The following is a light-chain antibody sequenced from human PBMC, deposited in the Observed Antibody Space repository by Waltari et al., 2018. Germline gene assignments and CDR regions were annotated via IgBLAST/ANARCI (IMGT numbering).Light chain of an antibody. J-gene: IGKJ1*01. Sequence: EIVLTQSPGTLSLSLGERATLSCRASQSVSRALAWYQQKPGQAPRLLIYGASTRATGIPERFRGSGSGTDFSLTISRLEPDDFAVYYCQHYLRLPVTFGQGTTVEI. CDR3: QHYLRLPVT. V-gene: IGKV3-20*01. CDR2: GAS. CDR1: QSVSRA.